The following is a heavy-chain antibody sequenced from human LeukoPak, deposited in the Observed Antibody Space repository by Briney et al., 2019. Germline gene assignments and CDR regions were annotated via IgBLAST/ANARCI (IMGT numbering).Heavy chain of an antibody. CDR1: GYTFTSYD. D-gene: IGHD6-19*01. Sequence: GASVKVSCKASGYTFTSYDINWVRQATGQGPEWLGWMNPNSGNTGYAQKFQGRVTITRNTSIDTAYMELSSLRSEDAAAYYCTRGTRIAVAGTSQRKKFDYWGQGTLVTVSS. V-gene: IGHV1-8*01. CDR2: MNPNSGNT. CDR3: TRGTRIAVAGTSQRKKFDY. J-gene: IGHJ4*02.